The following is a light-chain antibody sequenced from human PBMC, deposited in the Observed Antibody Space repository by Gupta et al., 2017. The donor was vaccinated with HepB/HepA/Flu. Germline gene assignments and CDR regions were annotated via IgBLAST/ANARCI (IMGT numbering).Light chain of an antibody. CDR1: SSDVGGYNY. J-gene: IGLJ2*01. CDR3: GSYTSSSTVV. V-gene: IGLV2-14*03. CDR2: DVS. Sequence: QSALTQPASVSGSPGQSITISCTGTSSDVGGYNYVSWYQQHPGKAHKLMIYDVSNRPSGVATRFSGSKSGNTASLTISGRQEEDEADYYCGSYTSSSTVVFGGGTKLTVL.